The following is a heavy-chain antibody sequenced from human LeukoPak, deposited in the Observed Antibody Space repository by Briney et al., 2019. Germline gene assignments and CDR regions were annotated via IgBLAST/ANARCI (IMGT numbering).Heavy chain of an antibody. CDR3: ARETSAAGNYVFRKYNGMDV. D-gene: IGHD6-13*01. CDR1: GGSISSNNW. J-gene: IGHJ6*02. CDR2: VWNSGNT. Sequence: PSETLSLTCAVSGGSISSNNWWSWVRPAPGKGLEWIGEVWNSGNTNYNPSLKSRVTMSVDKSKNQFSLKLNSVTVADTAVYYCARETSAAGNYVFRKYNGMDVWGQGTTVIVS. V-gene: IGHV4-4*02.